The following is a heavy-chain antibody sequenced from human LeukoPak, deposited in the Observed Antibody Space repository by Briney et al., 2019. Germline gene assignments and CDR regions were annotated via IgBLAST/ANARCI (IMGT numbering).Heavy chain of an antibody. J-gene: IGHJ6*03. D-gene: IGHD2-2*01. CDR3: ARDLEDIVVVPAAYYYYYMDV. CDR1: GGSISSYY. V-gene: IGHV4-4*07. Sequence: SETLSLTCTVSGGSISSYYWSWIRQPAGKGLEWIGRIYTSGSTNYNPSLKSRVTMSVDTSKNQFSLKLSSVTAADTAVYYCARDLEDIVVVPAAYYYYYMDVWGKGTTATVSS. CDR2: IYTSGST.